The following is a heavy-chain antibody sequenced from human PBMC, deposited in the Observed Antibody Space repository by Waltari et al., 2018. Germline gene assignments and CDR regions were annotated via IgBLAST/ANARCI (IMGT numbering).Heavy chain of an antibody. J-gene: IGHJ4*02. CDR1: GDGAFLGDDH. CDR3: ARLPTKYYDSLGWGFFDQ. V-gene: IGHV4-59*08. CDR2: LRNSGTT. D-gene: IGHD3-22*01. Sequence: HVQLQESGPGLLQPSETLSLTCTVSGDGAFLGDDHWTWIRQAPGKGLEWIAYLRNSGTTKCTPSLESRVTVSAVTSKKQFSLRLTSVTAADTAVYYCARLPTKYYDSLGWGFFDQWGPGILVTVSS.